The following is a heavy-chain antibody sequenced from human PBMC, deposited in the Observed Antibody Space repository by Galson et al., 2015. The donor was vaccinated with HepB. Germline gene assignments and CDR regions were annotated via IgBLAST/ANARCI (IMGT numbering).Heavy chain of an antibody. Sequence: SVKVSCKASGGTFSSYAISWVRQAPGQGLEWMGGIIPIFGTANYAQKFQGRVTITADESTSTAYMELSSLRTEDTALYYCAKDKDYYGSGSYLGFDYWGQGTLVTVSS. V-gene: IGHV1-69*13. D-gene: IGHD3-10*01. J-gene: IGHJ4*02. CDR3: AKDKDYYGSGSYLGFDY. CDR2: IIPIFGTA. CDR1: GGTFSSYA.